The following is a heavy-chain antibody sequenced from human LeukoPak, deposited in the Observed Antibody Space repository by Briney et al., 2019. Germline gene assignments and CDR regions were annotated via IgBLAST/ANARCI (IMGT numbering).Heavy chain of an antibody. CDR2: NIPIFGTA. J-gene: IGHJ5*02. CDR3: ARDARHRYCSSTSCYRGWFDP. CDR1: GGTFSSYA. Sequence: ASVKVSCKASGGTFSSYAISWVRQAPGQGLEWMGGNIPIFGTANYAQKFQGRVTITADESTSTAYMELSSLRSEDTAVYYCARDARHRYCSSTSCYRGWFDPWGQGTLVTVSS. D-gene: IGHD2-2*01. V-gene: IGHV1-69*01.